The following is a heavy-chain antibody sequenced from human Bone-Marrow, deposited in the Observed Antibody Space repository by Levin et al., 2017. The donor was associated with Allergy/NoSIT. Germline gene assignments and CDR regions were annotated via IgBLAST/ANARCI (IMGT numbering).Heavy chain of an antibody. Sequence: GGSLRLSCAASGFTVSNYGMHWVRQAPGKGLEWVGVISYEGSNKNYADSGKGRFTISRDNSKNRLDLQMNSLSAEDPALSYCTKAGGGGFDVWGQGTMVTVSS. D-gene: IGHD2-15*01. CDR2: ISYEGSNK. CDR3: TKAGGGGFDV. V-gene: IGHV3-30*13. J-gene: IGHJ3*01. CDR1: GFTVSNYG.